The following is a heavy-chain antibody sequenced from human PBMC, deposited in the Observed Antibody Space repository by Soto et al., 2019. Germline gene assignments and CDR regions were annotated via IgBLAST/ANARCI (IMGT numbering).Heavy chain of an antibody. CDR1: GGTFSSYA. J-gene: IGHJ6*02. Sequence: SVKVSCKASGGTFSSYAISWVRQAPGQGLEWMGGIIPIFGTANYAQKFQGRVTITADKSTSTAYMELSSLRSEDTAVYYCARSGRIAVAGNYYYYGMDVWGQGTTVTVSS. D-gene: IGHD6-19*01. V-gene: IGHV1-69*06. CDR2: IIPIFGTA. CDR3: ARSGRIAVAGNYYYYGMDV.